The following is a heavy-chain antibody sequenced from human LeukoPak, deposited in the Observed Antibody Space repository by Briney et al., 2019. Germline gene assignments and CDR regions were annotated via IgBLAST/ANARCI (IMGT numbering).Heavy chain of an antibody. J-gene: IGHJ3*02. CDR3: ARASGFGAFDI. V-gene: IGHV3-21*01. CDR2: ISSSSSYI. CDR1: GFTFSSYS. D-gene: IGHD1-1*01. Sequence: GGSLRLSCAASGFTFSSYSMNWVRQAPGKGLEWVSSISSSSSYIYYADSVKGRFTISRDNAKNSLYLQMNRLRDEDTAVYYCARASGFGAFDIWGQGTMVTVSS.